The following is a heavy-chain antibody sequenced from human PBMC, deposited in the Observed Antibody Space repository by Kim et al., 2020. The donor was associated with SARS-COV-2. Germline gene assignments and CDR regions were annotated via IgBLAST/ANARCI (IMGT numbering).Heavy chain of an antibody. V-gene: IGHV4-59*01. Sequence: YNPSLKSRVTISVDTSKNQFSLKLSSVTAADTAVYYCARVLAATHYGMDVWGQGTTVTVSS. CDR3: ARVLAATHYGMDV. J-gene: IGHJ6*02. D-gene: IGHD2-15*01.